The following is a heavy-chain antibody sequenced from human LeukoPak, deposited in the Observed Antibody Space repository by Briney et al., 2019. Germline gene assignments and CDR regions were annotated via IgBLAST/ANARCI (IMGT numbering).Heavy chain of an antibody. V-gene: IGHV3-21*01. Sequence: PGRSLRLSCAASGFTFDDYAMHWVRQAPGKGLEWVSSIGSSSSYIYYADSVKGRFTISRDNAKNSLYLQMNSLRAEDTAVYYCATNPGMVTYYGMDVWGQGTTVTVSS. CDR3: ATNPGMVTYYGMDV. CDR1: GFTFDDYA. D-gene: IGHD5-18*01. CDR2: IGSSSSYI. J-gene: IGHJ6*02.